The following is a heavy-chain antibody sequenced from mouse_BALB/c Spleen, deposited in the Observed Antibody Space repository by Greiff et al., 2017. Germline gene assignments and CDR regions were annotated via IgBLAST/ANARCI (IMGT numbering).Heavy chain of an antibody. CDR2: INPSSGYT. CDR1: GYTFTSYT. J-gene: IGHJ4*01. Sequence: AAELARPGASVKMSCKASGYTFTSYTMHWVKQRPGQGLEWIGYINPSSGYTEYNQKFKDKTTLTADKSSSTAYMQLSSLTSEDSAVYYCARDYYGSSYDYYAMDYWGQGTSVTVSS. V-gene: IGHV1-4*02. D-gene: IGHD1-1*01. CDR3: ARDYYGSSYDYYAMDY.